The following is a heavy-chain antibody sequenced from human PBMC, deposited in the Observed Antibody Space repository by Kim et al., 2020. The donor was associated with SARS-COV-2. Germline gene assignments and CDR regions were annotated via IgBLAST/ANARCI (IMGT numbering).Heavy chain of an antibody. J-gene: IGHJ3*02. CDR2: IDPNDSTT. CDR3: ARDVSHGLDM. V-gene: IGHV1-18*01. D-gene: IGHD5-18*01. CDR1: GYTFTTFG. Sequence: ASVKVSCKASGYTFTTFGISWVRQAPGEGLEWMGWIDPNDSTTNCSQKVQGRVTMTTDTSTHTAYMELRSLRSDDTAVYYCARDVSHGLDMWGQGTMVTV.